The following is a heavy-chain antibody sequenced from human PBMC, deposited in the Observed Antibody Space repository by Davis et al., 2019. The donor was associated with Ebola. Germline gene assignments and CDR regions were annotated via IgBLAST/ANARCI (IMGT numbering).Heavy chain of an antibody. V-gene: IGHV4-34*01. CDR1: GGSFSGYY. D-gene: IGHD4-11*01. Sequence: PSETLSLTCAVYGGSFSGYYWSWIRQPPGKGLEWIGEINHSGSTNYNPSLKSRVTISVDTSKNQFSLKLSSVTAADTAVYYCARKVGYSNYEFDYWGQGTLVTVSS. CDR3: ARKVGYSNYEFDY. J-gene: IGHJ4*02. CDR2: INHSGST.